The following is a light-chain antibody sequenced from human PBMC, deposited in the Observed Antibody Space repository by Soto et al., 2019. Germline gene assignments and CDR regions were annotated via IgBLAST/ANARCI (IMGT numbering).Light chain of an antibody. V-gene: IGKV1-8*01. J-gene: IGKJ1*01. Sequence: AIRMTQSPSSFSASTGDRVTITCRASQGISSYLAWYQQKPGKAPKLLIYAASTLQSGVPSRFSVSGSGTDFTLTISCLQSEDFATYYCQPYYSYPWTFDQGTKVEIK. CDR2: AAS. CDR3: QPYYSYPWT. CDR1: QGISSY.